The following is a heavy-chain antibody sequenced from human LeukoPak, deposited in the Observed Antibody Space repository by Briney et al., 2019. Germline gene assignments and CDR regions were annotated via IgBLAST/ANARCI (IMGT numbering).Heavy chain of an antibody. J-gene: IGHJ6*02. Sequence: PGGSLRLSCAASGFNVSSNNMNWVRQAPGKGLDWVSVIYRGGSIHYADSVKGRFTISRDNAKNSLYLQMNSLRAEDTAVYYCARYEFDYLMDVWGQGTTVTVSS. V-gene: IGHV3-53*01. CDR2: IYRGGSI. CDR1: GFNVSSNN. D-gene: IGHD3-3*01. CDR3: ARYEFDYLMDV.